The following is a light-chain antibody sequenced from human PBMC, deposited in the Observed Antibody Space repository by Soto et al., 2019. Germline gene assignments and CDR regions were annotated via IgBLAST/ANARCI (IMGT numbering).Light chain of an antibody. V-gene: IGKV3-20*01. CDR2: ETY. Sequence: IVLTQSPDTLSFSRGERVTLSCRASQSVRNNYLAWYQQKPGQAPRLLIYETYRRATGIPDRFSGSGSGIDFTLTISRLEPEDFAVYLCQQYGGSSRALVLGTKVDIK. J-gene: IGKJ1*01. CDR3: QQYGGSSRA. CDR1: QSVRNNY.